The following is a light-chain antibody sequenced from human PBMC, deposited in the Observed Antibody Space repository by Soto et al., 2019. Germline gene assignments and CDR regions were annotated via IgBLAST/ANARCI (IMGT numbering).Light chain of an antibody. CDR2: DAS. Sequence: DIEITQSPSTLSASVGDRGTLTCRASQSISSWLAWHQQKPRKAPKLLIYDASSLETGVPSRFSDSVSGTDFTLTICSLQPDDFASYYCQNYNSFRTQTFGQGTKV. CDR1: QSISSW. J-gene: IGKJ1*01. V-gene: IGKV1-5*01. CDR3: QNYNSFRTQT.